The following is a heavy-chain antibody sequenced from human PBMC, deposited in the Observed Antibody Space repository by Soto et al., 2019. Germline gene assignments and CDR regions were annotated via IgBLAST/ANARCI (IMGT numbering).Heavy chain of an antibody. CDR2: IHYTGNT. D-gene: IGHD1-1*01. CDR1: GGSISSSSSY. Sequence: PSETLSLTCTVSGGSISSSSSYWGWICQPPGKGLEWIGSIHYTGNTYYNPSLKSRVTISVDTSKNQFSLKLSSVTAADTAVYYCATTRAANDLAYYWGQGTLVTVSS. V-gene: IGHV4-39*01. J-gene: IGHJ4*02. CDR3: ATTRAANDLAYY.